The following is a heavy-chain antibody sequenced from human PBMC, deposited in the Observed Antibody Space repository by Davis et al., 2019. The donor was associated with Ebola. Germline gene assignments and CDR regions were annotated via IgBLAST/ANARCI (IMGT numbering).Heavy chain of an antibody. D-gene: IGHD3-10*01. J-gene: IGHJ4*02. Sequence: AASVKVSCKASGYTFTSYYMHWVRQAPGQGLEWMGIINPSGGSTSYAQKFQGRVTMTRDTSTSTVYMELSSLRAEDTAVYYCARVHAGQLLMYWGQGTLVTVSS. CDR2: INPSGGST. CDR1: GYTFTSYY. V-gene: IGHV1-46*01. CDR3: ARVHAGQLLMY.